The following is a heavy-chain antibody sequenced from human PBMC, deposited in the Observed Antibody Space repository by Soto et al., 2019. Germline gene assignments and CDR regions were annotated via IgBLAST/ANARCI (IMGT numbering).Heavy chain of an antibody. V-gene: IGHV4-31*03. J-gene: IGHJ5*02. CDR3: ARGRARAQWELLQNWFDP. D-gene: IGHD1-26*01. Sequence: SETLSLTCTVSGGSISGGGYYWSWIRQHPGKGLEWIGYIYYSGSTYYNPSLKSRVTISVDTSKNQFSLKLSSVTAADTAVYYCARGRARAQWELLQNWFDPWGQGTLVTVSS. CDR2: IYYSGST. CDR1: GGSISGGGYY.